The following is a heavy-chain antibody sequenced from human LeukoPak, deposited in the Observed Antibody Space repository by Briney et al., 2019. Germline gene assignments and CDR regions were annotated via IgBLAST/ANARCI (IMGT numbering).Heavy chain of an antibody. V-gene: IGHV3-30*02. CDR2: IRYDGSNK. D-gene: IGHD2-2*01. CDR1: GFTLSSYG. Sequence: GGSLRLSCAASGFTLSSYGMHWVRQAPGKGLEWVAFIRYDGSNKYYADSVKGRFTISRDNSKNTLYLQMNSLRAEDTAVYYCAKEDIVVVPAAQTYFQHWGQGTLVTVSS. CDR3: AKEDIVVVPAAQTYFQH. J-gene: IGHJ1*01.